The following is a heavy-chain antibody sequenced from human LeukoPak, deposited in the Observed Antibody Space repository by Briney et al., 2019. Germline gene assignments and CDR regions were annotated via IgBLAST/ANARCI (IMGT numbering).Heavy chain of an antibody. D-gene: IGHD1-26*01. CDR3: AKAPLWGSGSYFSVDY. CDR2: ISGSGGST. V-gene: IGHV3-23*01. CDR1: GFTFSSYA. J-gene: IGHJ4*02. Sequence: PGGSLRLSCAASGFTFSSYAMSWVRQAPGKGLEWVSAISGSGGSTYYADSVKGRFTISRDNSKNTLYLQMNSLRAEDTAVYYCAKAPLWGSGSYFSVDYWGQGTLVTVSS.